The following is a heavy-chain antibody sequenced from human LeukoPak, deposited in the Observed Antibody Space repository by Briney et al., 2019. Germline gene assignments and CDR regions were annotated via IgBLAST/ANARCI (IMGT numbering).Heavy chain of an antibody. D-gene: IGHD5-12*01. CDR2: IRSSSET. CDR3: ARDAGNSGYGCDL. Sequence: GGSLRLSCAASGFTFSSYSMNWVRQAPGKGLEWVSHIRSSSETFYADSVKGRFTISRDNARNSLYLQMNNLRGKDTAIYYCARDAGNSGYGCDLWGQGTLVTVSS. V-gene: IGHV3-48*01. CDR1: GFTFSSYS. J-gene: IGHJ5*02.